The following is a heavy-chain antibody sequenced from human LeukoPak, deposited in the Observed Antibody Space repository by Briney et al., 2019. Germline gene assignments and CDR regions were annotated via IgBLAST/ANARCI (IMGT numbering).Heavy chain of an antibody. CDR3: ARAGRACSGGSCYEYFGY. CDR1: GGSISSYY. CDR2: SYYSGST. D-gene: IGHD2-15*01. J-gene: IGHJ4*02. V-gene: IGHV4-59*01. Sequence: SETLSLTCTVSGGSISSYYWSWIRQPPGKGLEWIGYSYYSGSTNYNPSLQSRVTLSVDTSKTQFSLQLSSVTAADTAVYHCARAGRACSGGSCYEYFGYWGQGTLVTVSS.